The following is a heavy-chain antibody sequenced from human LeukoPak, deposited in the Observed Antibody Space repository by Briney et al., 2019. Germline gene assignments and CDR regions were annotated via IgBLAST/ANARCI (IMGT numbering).Heavy chain of an antibody. V-gene: IGHV3-11*04. Sequence: PGGSLRLSCAASGFTFSDYYMSWIRQAPGKGLEWVSYISSSGSTIYYADSVKGRFTISRDNAKNSLYLQMNSLRAEDTAVYYGGEVRGNNKNRGGYGCVFVFGGKGKMVT. CDR3: GEVRGNNKNRGGYGCVFVF. CDR2: ISSSGSTI. J-gene: IGHJ3*01. D-gene: IGHD3-10*01. CDR1: GFTFSDYY.